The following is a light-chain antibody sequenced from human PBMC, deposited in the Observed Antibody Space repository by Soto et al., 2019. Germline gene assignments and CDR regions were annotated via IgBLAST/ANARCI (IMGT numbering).Light chain of an antibody. CDR1: SSNIGSNT. J-gene: IGLJ2*01. CDR3: VAWDDSLNGPV. Sequence: QSVLTQPPSASGTPGQRVTISGSGSSSNIGSNTVNWYQQLPGTAPKLLIYSNNQRPSGVPDRFSGSKSGTSASLAISGLQSEDEADYYCVAWDDSLNGPVFGGGTKLTVL. V-gene: IGLV1-44*01. CDR2: SNN.